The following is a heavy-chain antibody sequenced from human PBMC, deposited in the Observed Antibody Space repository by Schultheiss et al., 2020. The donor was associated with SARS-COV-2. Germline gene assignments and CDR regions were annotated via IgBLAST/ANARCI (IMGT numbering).Heavy chain of an antibody. D-gene: IGHD3-3*01. V-gene: IGHV4-38-2*02. CDR1: GYSISSGYY. J-gene: IGHJ4*02. CDR3: ARGDFLEWLPYYFDY. CDR2: IYHSGST. Sequence: SETLSLTCTVSGYSISSGYYWGWIRQPPGKGLEWIGSIYHSGSTYYNPSLKSRVTISVDTSKNQFSLKLSSVTAADTAVYYCARGDFLEWLPYYFDYWGQGTLVTVSS.